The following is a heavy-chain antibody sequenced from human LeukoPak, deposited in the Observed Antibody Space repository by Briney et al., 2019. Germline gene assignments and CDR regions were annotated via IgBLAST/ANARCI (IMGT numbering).Heavy chain of an antibody. Sequence: VASVKASCKASGGTFSSYAISWVRQAPGQGLEWMGRIIPILGIANYAQKFQGRVTITADKSTSTAYMELSSLRSEDTAVYYCARDLKSSGSNFDYWGQGTLVTVSS. D-gene: IGHD2-15*01. J-gene: IGHJ4*02. CDR2: IIPILGIA. CDR1: GGTFSSYA. CDR3: ARDLKSSGSNFDY. V-gene: IGHV1-69*04.